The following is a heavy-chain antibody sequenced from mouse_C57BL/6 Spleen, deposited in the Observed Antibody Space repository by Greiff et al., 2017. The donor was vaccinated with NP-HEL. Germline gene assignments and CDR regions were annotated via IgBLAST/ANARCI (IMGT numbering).Heavy chain of an antibody. Sequence: QVQLQQPGAELVKPGASVKLSCKASGYTFTSYWMQWVKQRPGQGLEWIGEIDPSDSYTNYNQKFKGKATLTVDTSSSTAYMQLSSLTSEDSAVYYCARSIGSSGYVGYYFDYWGQGTTLTVSS. J-gene: IGHJ2*01. V-gene: IGHV1-50*01. D-gene: IGHD3-2*02. CDR1: GYTFTSYW. CDR3: ARSIGSSGYVGYYFDY. CDR2: IDPSDSYT.